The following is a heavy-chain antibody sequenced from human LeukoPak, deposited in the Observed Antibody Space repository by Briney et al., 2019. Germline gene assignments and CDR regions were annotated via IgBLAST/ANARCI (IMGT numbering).Heavy chain of an antibody. Sequence: GGSLRLSCAASGFTFSGYWMSWVRQAPGKGLEWVANINPDGNDKHHADSVKGRFTISRDNALNSLSLHMSSLRAEDTAVYYCLRSTHSSADYWGQGSLVTVSS. CDR2: INPDGNDK. V-gene: IGHV3-7*01. J-gene: IGHJ4*02. D-gene: IGHD6-19*01. CDR3: LRSTHSSADY. CDR1: GFTFSGYW.